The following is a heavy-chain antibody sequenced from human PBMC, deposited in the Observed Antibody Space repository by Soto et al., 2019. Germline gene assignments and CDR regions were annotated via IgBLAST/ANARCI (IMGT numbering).Heavy chain of an antibody. V-gene: IGHV1-18*04. J-gene: IGHJ6*02. CDR3: ARDYDYSNYYYGMDV. Sequence: VASVKVSCKASGYTFTSYCISWVRQAPGQGLEWMGWISAYNGNTNYAQKLQGRVTMTTDTSTSTAYMELRSLRSDDTAVYYCARDYDYSNYYYGMDVWGQGTTVTVSS. CDR1: GYTFTSYC. CDR2: ISAYNGNT. D-gene: IGHD4-4*01.